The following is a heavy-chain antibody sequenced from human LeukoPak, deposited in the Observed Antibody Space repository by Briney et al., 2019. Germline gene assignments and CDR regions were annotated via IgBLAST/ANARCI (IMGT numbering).Heavy chain of an antibody. CDR1: GYTFTGYY. D-gene: IGHD5-24*01. Sequence: GASVKVSCKASGYTFTGYYFHWVRQAPGQGLEWMGWINPNSGGTNYAQKFQGRVTMTRDTSSSTVYMELSRLTSDDTAVYCCARDSTMAGPEGIDYWGQGTLVTVSS. J-gene: IGHJ4*02. CDR2: INPNSGGT. CDR3: ARDSTMAGPEGIDY. V-gene: IGHV1-2*02.